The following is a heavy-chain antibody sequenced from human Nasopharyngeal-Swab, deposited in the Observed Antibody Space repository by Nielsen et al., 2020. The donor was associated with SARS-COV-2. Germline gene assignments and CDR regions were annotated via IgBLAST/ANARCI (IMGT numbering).Heavy chain of an antibody. CDR1: GFNFNYYS. CDR3: ARRLPTAMVFDY. V-gene: IGHV3-48*04. D-gene: IGHD5-18*01. CDR2: ITSSSGII. Sequence: GGSLRLSCAASGFNFNYYSMNWVRQAPGKGPEWVSYITSSSGIIYYADSVKGRFTISRDNAKNSLYLQVNGLRAEDTAVYYCARRLPTAMVFDYWGQGTLVTVSS. J-gene: IGHJ4*02.